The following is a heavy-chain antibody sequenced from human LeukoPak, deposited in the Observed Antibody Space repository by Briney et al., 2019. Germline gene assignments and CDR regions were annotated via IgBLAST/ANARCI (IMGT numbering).Heavy chain of an antibody. CDR3: AKQLGYCSDGSCYFPY. D-gene: IGHD2-15*01. J-gene: IGHJ4*02. V-gene: IGHV3-23*01. CDR1: GFTFSSSA. Sequence: GGSLRLSCAASGFTFSSSAMSWVRQAPGKGLEWVSAISNNGGCTYYADSVQGRFTISRDNSKSTLCLQMNSLRAEDTAVYYCAKQLGYCSDGSCYFPYWGQGTLVTVSS. CDR2: ISNNGGCT.